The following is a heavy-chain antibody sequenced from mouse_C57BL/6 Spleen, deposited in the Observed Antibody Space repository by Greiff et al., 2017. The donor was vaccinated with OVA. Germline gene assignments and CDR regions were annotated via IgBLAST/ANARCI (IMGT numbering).Heavy chain of an antibody. J-gene: IGHJ2*01. V-gene: IGHV1-69*01. Sequence: QVQLQQPGAELVMPGASVKLSCKASGYTFTSYWMHWVKQRPGQGLEWIGEIDPSDSYTNYNQQFKGKSTLTVDKSSSTAYMQLSSLTSEDSAVNYCARSYDYDGGVDYWGQGTTLTVSS. CDR2: IDPSDSYT. D-gene: IGHD2-4*01. CDR1: GYTFTSYW. CDR3: ARSYDYDGGVDY.